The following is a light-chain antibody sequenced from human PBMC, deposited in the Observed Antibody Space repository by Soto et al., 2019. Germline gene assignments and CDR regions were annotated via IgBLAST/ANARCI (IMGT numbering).Light chain of an antibody. Sequence: EIMMKQSPATLSVSPGERATLSCWASQNVRSNLAWYQQKPGQAPRLLIYGASTRAHDIPARFSGSGSGTEFTLTISSLQSDDSAVYYCQQYNNWPPLFAFGPGTKVEIK. CDR1: QNVRSN. V-gene: IGKV3-15*01. CDR2: GAS. CDR3: QQYNNWPPLFA. J-gene: IGKJ3*01.